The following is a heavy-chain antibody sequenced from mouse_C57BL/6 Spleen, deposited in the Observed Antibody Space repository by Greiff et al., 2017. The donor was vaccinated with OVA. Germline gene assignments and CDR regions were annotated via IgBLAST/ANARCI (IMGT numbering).Heavy chain of an antibody. J-gene: IGHJ4*01. V-gene: IGHV1-74*01. CDR3: AIAHYYGSSTYAMDY. D-gene: IGHD1-1*01. Sequence: QVHVKQSGAELVKPGASVKVSCKASGYTFTSYWMPWVKQRPGQGLEWIGRIHPSDSDTNYNQKFKGKATLTVDKSSSTAYMQLSSLTSEDSAVYYCAIAHYYGSSTYAMDYWGQGTSVTVSS. CDR1: GYTFTSYW. CDR2: IHPSDSDT.